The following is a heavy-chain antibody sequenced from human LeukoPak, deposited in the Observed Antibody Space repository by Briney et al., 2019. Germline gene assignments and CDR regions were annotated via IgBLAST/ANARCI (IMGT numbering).Heavy chain of an antibody. D-gene: IGHD3-9*01. CDR3: ARARYGIK. CDR2: IDNVGTAL. J-gene: IGHJ1*01. Sequence: GGSLRLSCAASGFTFSSYTMNGVRQAPGKGLEWVSYIDNVGTALYYADSVKGRFTISRDNAKNSLYLQMNSLRVEDTALYYCARARYGIKWGQGTLVTVSS. CDR1: GFTFSSYT. V-gene: IGHV3-48*04.